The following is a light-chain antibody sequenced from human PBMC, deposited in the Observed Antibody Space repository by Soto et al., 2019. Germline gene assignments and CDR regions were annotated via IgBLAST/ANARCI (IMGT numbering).Light chain of an antibody. CDR2: DAF. J-gene: IGKJ2*01. Sequence: DIVLTQSPATLSLSPGERATLSCRASQSVGSSLAWYQQRTGQAPRLLIYDAFIRATGIPARFSGSGFGTDFTLTISSLEPEDFAVYYWQQRSIWPDTFGQGTKVEIK. CDR3: QQRSIWPDT. V-gene: IGKV3-11*01. CDR1: QSVGSS.